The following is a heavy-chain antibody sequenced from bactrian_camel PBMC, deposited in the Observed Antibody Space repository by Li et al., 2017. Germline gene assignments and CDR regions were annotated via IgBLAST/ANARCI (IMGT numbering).Heavy chain of an antibody. V-gene: IGHV3S60*01. CDR1: GLSFAYAN. Sequence: HVQLVESGGGLVQPGGSLNLSCTASGLSFAYANMGWFRQTPGKEREGVSCITWSSGISPYYADSVEGRFTISRDNAKNTLYLQMNNLRPEDTAKYYCAPSVRVGASNCRAQNYWGQGTQVTVS. CDR2: ITWSSGISP. D-gene: IGHD3*01. J-gene: IGHJ4*01. CDR3: APSVRVGASNCRAQNY.